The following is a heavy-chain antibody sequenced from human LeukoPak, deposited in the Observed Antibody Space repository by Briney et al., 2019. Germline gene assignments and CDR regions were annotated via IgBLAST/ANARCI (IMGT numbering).Heavy chain of an antibody. CDR2: ISAYNGNT. CDR3: ARVRITIFGVAAEADY. V-gene: IGHV1-18*01. J-gene: IGHJ4*02. D-gene: IGHD3-3*01. CDR1: GYTFTSYG. Sequence: ASVKVSCKASGYTFTSYGISWVRQAPGQGLEWMGWISAYNGNTNYAQKLQGRVTMTTDTSTSTAYMELRSLRSDDTAVYYCARVRITIFGVAAEADYWGQGTLVTVSS.